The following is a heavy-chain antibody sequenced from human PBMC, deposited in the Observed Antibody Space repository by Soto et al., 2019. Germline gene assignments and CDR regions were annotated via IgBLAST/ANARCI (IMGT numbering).Heavy chain of an antibody. D-gene: IGHD3-22*01. V-gene: IGHV4-4*07. CDR2: IYTSGST. CDR3: ARGGGSGYYIDNWFDP. Sequence: TVSGGSISSYYWSWIRQPAGKGLEWIGRIYTSGSTNYNPSLKSRVTMSVDTSKNQFSLKLSSVTAADTAVYYCARGGGSGYYIDNWFDPWGQGTLVTVSS. CDR1: GGSISSYY. J-gene: IGHJ5*02.